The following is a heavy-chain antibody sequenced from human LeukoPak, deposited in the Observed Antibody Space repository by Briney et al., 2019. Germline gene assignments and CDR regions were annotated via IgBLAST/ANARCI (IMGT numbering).Heavy chain of an antibody. Sequence: SVKVSCKASGGTFSSYAISWVRQAPGQGLEWMGGIIPIFGTANYAQKFQGRVTITTDESTSTAYMELSSLRSEDSAVYYCAAQRCRYYGSGSLNRYFDYWGQGTLVTVSS. J-gene: IGHJ4*02. CDR1: GGTFSSYA. V-gene: IGHV1-69*05. D-gene: IGHD3-10*01. CDR3: AAQRCRYYGSGSLNRYFDY. CDR2: IIPIFGTA.